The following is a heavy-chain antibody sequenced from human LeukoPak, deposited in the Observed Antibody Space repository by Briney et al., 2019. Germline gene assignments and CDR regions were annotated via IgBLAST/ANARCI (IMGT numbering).Heavy chain of an antibody. CDR3: ARDARITMVRGVTWEYFQH. D-gene: IGHD3-10*01. CDR2: IWYDGSNK. V-gene: IGHV3-33*01. J-gene: IGHJ1*01. CDR1: GFTFSSYG. Sequence: PGRSLRLSCAASGFTFSSYGMHWVRQAPGKGLEWVAVIWYDGSNKYYADSVKGRFTISRDNSKNTLCLQMNSLRAEDTAVYYCARDARITMVRGVTWEYFQHWGQGTLVTVSS.